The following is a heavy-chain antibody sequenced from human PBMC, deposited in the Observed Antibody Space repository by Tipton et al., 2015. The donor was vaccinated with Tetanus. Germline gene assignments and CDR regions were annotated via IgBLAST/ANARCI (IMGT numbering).Heavy chain of an antibody. CDR1: GDSVSSNSAA. D-gene: IGHD5-18*01. CDR2: TYYRSKWYN. V-gene: IGHV6-1*01. J-gene: IGHJ5*02. CDR3: ARGPQLWQASSWFDP. Sequence: GLVKPSQTLSLTCAISGDSVSSNSAAWNWIRQSPSRGLEWLGRTYYRSKWYNDYAVSVKSRITINPDTSKNQFSLKLSSVTAADTAVYYCARGPQLWQASSWFDPWGQGTLVTVSS.